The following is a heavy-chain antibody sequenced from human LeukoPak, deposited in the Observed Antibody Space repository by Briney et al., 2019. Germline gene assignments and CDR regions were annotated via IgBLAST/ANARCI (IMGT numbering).Heavy chain of an antibody. CDR1: GVPIASHSW. Sequence: SETLSLTCAVSGVPIASHSWWSWVRQPPGKGLEWIGEIYHTGGANYRPSLKSRVTMSVDTSNNHFSLKLTSVTAADTAVYFCAYNRDFALDNWGQGTLVTVSS. J-gene: IGHJ4*02. V-gene: IGHV4/OR15-8*01. D-gene: IGHD1-14*01. CDR2: IYHTGGA. CDR3: AYNRDFALDN.